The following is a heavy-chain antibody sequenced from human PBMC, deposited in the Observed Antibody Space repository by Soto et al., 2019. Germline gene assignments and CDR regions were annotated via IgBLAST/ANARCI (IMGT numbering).Heavy chain of an antibody. J-gene: IGHJ4*02. CDR3: AHIVVAGLGYYFDY. Sequence: QITLKESGPTLVKPTQTLTLTCTFSGFSLSSTRMAVGWIRQPPGKALEWLALIYWDDDKRYSTFLKSRRTITKDTSKNHVVLTMSNMDPVDTARYYCAHIVVAGLGYYFDYWGQGTLVTVSS. V-gene: IGHV2-5*02. CDR2: IYWDDDK. CDR1: GFSLSSTRMA. D-gene: IGHD6-19*01.